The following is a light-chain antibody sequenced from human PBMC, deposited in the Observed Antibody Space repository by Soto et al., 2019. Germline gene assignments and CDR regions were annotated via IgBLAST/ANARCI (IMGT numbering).Light chain of an antibody. CDR3: QQYNNWPPLT. V-gene: IGKV3-15*01. Sequence: EIVMTQSPATLSVSPGERATLSCRASQSVSSNLAWYQQKPGQAPRLPIYGASTRATGIPARFSGSGSGTEFTLTISSLQSEDFAVYYCQQYNNWPPLTFGGGTKV. CDR1: QSVSSN. J-gene: IGKJ4*01. CDR2: GAS.